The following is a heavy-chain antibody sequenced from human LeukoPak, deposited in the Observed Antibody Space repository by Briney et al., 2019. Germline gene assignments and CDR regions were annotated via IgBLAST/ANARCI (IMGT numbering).Heavy chain of an antibody. Sequence: GGSLRLSCAASGFTFSEHEMNWVRQAPGKGLEWVSYISSSGSTIFYADSVRDRFTISRDNAQNSAYLQMNTLRAEDTAVYYCASIVVVPAAGPDAFDIWGQGTMVTVSS. J-gene: IGHJ3*02. CDR1: GFTFSEHE. D-gene: IGHD2-2*01. V-gene: IGHV3-48*03. CDR2: ISSSGSTI. CDR3: ASIVVVPAAGPDAFDI.